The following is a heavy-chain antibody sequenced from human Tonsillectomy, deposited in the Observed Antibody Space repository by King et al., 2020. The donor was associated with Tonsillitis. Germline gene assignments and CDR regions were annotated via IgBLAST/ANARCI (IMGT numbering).Heavy chain of an antibody. D-gene: IGHD3-16*01. CDR2: IYYSGST. J-gene: IGHJ5*02. Sequence: QLQESGPGLVKPSETLSLTCTVSVGSISSYYWSWIRQPPGKGLEWIGYIYYSGSTNYNPSLKSRVTISVDTSKNQVSLKLSSVTAADTAVYYCARAYISHWGLKWFDPWGQGTLVTVSS. CDR3: ARAYISHWGLKWFDP. V-gene: IGHV4-59*08. CDR1: VGSISSYY.